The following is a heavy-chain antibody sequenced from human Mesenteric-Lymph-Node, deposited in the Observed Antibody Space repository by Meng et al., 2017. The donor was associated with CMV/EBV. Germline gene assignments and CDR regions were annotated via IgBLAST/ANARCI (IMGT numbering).Heavy chain of an antibody. D-gene: IGHD6-19*01. Sequence: GESLKISCAASGFTFDDYAMHWVRQTPGKGLEWVAFMRFDGSNKSYGGSVKGRFTISRDNSKNTLYLQMNSLRPEDTAVYYCAKAFAQYSSGWYLFDYWGQGTLVTVSS. CDR2: MRFDGSNK. J-gene: IGHJ4*02. V-gene: IGHV3-30*02. CDR1: GFTFDDYA. CDR3: AKAFAQYSSGWYLFDY.